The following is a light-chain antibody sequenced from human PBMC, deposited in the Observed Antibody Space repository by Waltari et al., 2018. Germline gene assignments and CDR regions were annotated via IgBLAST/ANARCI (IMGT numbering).Light chain of an antibody. Sequence: EIVLTQSPDTLSLSPGDRAALSCRASQSLSSSYLAWYPQKPGQAPRLLIYGASSRATGIPDRFSGSGSETDFTLTISRLEPEDFAVYYCQQYDSTPYTFGQGTKLEIK. V-gene: IGKV3-20*01. CDR1: QSLSSSY. CDR3: QQYDSTPYT. J-gene: IGKJ2*01. CDR2: GAS.